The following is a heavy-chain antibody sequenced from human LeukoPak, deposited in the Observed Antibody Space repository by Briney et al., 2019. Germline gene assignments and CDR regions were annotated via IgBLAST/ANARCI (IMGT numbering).Heavy chain of an antibody. Sequence: EASVKVSCKASGYTFTSYGISWVRQAPGQGLEWMGWISAYNGNTNYAQKLQGRVTVTTDTSTSTAYMELRSLRSDDTAVYYCARDGRKRDYGDLPDYWGQGTLVTVSS. D-gene: IGHD4-17*01. CDR2: ISAYNGNT. V-gene: IGHV1-18*01. CDR1: GYTFTSYG. J-gene: IGHJ4*02. CDR3: ARDGRKRDYGDLPDY.